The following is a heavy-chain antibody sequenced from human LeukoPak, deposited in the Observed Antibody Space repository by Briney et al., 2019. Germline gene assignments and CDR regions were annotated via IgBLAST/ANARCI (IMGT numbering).Heavy chain of an antibody. CDR2: IKNDGSST. D-gene: IGHD3-10*01. Sequence: GGSLRLSCAASGLTFSDDWMHWVRQAPGKGLVWVSRIKNDGSSTSSADSVRGRFTISRDNAKNTLYLQMNSLRAEDTAVYYCAYGSGSSFDYWGQGTLVTASS. V-gene: IGHV3-74*01. J-gene: IGHJ4*02. CDR3: AYGSGSSFDY. CDR1: GLTFSDDW.